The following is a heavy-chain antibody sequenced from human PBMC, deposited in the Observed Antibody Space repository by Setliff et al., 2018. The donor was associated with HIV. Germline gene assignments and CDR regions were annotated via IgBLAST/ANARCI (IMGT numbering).Heavy chain of an antibody. CDR1: GYIFTTHY. CDR2: SNPSSRTT. CDR3: ARGGRVDESRGYYYPLMH. Sequence: ASVKVSCKSSGYIFTTHYIHWVRQAPGQGIEWMGMSNPSSRTTIYAQKFRGRMTLTKDKSTTTVYMELSSLRSDDTAVYYCARGGRVDESRGYYYPLMHWGQGTLVTVSS. J-gene: IGHJ4*02. D-gene: IGHD3-22*01. V-gene: IGHV1-46*01.